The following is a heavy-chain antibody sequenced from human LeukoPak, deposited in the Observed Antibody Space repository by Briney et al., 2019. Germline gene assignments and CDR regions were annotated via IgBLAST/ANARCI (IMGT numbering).Heavy chain of an antibody. V-gene: IGHV1-2*02. CDR2: INPKSGGT. D-gene: IGHD3-3*01. Sequence: ASVKVSCKTSGYTLTDYYLHWVRQAPGQGLEWTGWINPKSGGTNDAQNFQGRVTMTRDTSISTAYMELSRLRSDDTAVYFCARGGGTNFGVITDWGQGTLVTVSS. J-gene: IGHJ4*02. CDR3: ARGGGTNFGVITD. CDR1: GYTLTDYY.